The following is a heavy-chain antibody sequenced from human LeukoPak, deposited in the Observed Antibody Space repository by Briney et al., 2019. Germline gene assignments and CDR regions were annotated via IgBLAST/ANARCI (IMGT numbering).Heavy chain of an antibody. D-gene: IGHD3-10*01. CDR1: GYTFTGYY. J-gene: IGHJ4*02. V-gene: IGHV1-2*02. Sequence: ASVKVSCKASGYTFTGYYMHWVRQAPGQGLEWMGWINPNSGGTNYAQKLQGRVTMTRDTSISTAYMELSRLRSDDTAVYYCARDLRASSWYYYGSGSYYRDYWGQGTLVTVSS. CDR2: INPNSGGT. CDR3: ARDLRASSWYYYGSGSYYRDY.